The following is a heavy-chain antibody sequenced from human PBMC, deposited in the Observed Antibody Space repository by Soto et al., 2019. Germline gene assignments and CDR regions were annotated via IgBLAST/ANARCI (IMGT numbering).Heavy chain of an antibody. J-gene: IGHJ4*02. Sequence: DVQLLESGGGLVQPGGSLRLSCAASGFSFSKYAMIWVRQAPGKGQEWVSGITGSGGTIEYADSVKGRFTISRDNSKNTVYLQMNSLRAEDTAIYYCAKDAVAGDGLWLVDEWGQGALVTVS. CDR2: ITGSGGTI. V-gene: IGHV3-23*01. D-gene: IGHD2-21*02. CDR3: AKDAVAGDGLWLVDE. CDR1: GFSFSKYA.